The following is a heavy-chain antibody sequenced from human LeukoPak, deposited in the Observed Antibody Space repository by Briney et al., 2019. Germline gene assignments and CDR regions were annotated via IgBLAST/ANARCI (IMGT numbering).Heavy chain of an antibody. CDR1: GYTFSDYY. CDR3: ARLGHYDFWNGDY. Sequence: ASVKVSCKASGYTFSDYYMHWVRQAPGQGLEWMGWINPNRGGTDYAQKFQGRVPMTRDTSISTAYMELSRLRSDDTAVYYWARLGHYDFWNGDYWGQGTLVTVSS. V-gene: IGHV1-2*02. D-gene: IGHD3-3*01. CDR2: INPNRGGT. J-gene: IGHJ4*02.